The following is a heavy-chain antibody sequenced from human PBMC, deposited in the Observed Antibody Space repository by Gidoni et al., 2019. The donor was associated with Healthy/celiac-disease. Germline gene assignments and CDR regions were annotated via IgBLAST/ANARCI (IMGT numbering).Heavy chain of an antibody. CDR3: AREPMVRGVTRGRIGDY. Sequence: QVQLVQSGAEVKKPGASVKVSCKASGYTFTGYYMHWVRQAPGQGLEWMGWINPNSGGTNYAQKFQGRVTMTRDTSISTAYMELSRLRSDDTAVYYCAREPMVRGVTRGRIGDYWGQGTLVTVSS. J-gene: IGHJ4*02. CDR2: INPNSGGT. CDR1: GYTFTGYY. D-gene: IGHD3-10*01. V-gene: IGHV1-2*02.